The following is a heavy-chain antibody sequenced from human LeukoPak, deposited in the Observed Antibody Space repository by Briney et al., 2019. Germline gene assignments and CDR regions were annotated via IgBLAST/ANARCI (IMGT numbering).Heavy chain of an antibody. V-gene: IGHV3-33*01. CDR1: GFTFSSYG. J-gene: IGHJ4*02. CDR2: IWYDGSNK. CDR3: ARDSLMCNWNGVYFDY. Sequence: GGSLRLSCAASGFTFSSYGMHWVRQAPGKGLEWVAVIWYDGSNKYYADSVKGRFTISRDNSKNTLYLQMNSLRAEDTAVYYCARDSLMCNWNGVYFDYWGQGTLVTVSS. D-gene: IGHD1-1*01.